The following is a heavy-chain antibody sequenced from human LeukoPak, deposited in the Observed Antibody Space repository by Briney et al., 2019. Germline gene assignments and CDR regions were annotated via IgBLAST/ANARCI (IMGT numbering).Heavy chain of an antibody. CDR1: GYTFTSYG. J-gene: IGHJ6*02. V-gene: IGHV1-18*01. Sequence: ASVKVSCMASGYTFTSYGISWVRQAPGQGLEWMGWISAYNGNTNYAQKLQGRVTMTTDTSTSTAYMELRSLRSDDTAVYYCAMGAYYDFWSGYYPGRFGMDVWGQGTTVTVSS. CDR3: AMGAYYDFWSGYYPGRFGMDV. CDR2: ISAYNGNT. D-gene: IGHD3-3*01.